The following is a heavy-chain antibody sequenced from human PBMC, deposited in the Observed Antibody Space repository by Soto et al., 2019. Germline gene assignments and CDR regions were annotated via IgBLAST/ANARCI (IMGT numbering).Heavy chain of an antibody. V-gene: IGHV3-7*03. J-gene: IGHJ3*02. CDR2: IKQDGSEK. CDR1: GFTFSSYW. CDR3: ARAGDAFDI. Sequence: GESLKISCAASGFTFSSYWMSWVRQAPGKGLEWVANIKQDGSEKYYVDSVKGRFTISRDNAKNSLYLQMNSLRAEDTAVYYCARAGDAFDIWGQGTMVTVSS.